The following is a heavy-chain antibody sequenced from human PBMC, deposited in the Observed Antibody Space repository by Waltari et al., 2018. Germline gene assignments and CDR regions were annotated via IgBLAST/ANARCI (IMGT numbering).Heavy chain of an antibody. CDR1: GYTFTIYA. Sequence: QVQLVQSGAEVKKTGASVKVSCKASGYTFTIYAMHWVRRAPEQRLEWMGWINAGNGNTKYSQEFQGRVTITRDTSASTAYMELSSLRSEDMAVYYCARDVAYSSSPNYYFDYWGQGTLVTVSS. V-gene: IGHV1-3*03. J-gene: IGHJ4*02. CDR3: ARDVAYSSSPNYYFDY. D-gene: IGHD6-6*01. CDR2: INAGNGNT.